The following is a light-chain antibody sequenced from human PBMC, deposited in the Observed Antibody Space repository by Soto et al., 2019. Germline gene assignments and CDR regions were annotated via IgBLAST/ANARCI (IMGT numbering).Light chain of an antibody. V-gene: IGKV1-5*03. CDR3: QQYNSYSPEKT. J-gene: IGKJ1*01. Sequence: DIQMTQSPSTLSASVGDRVTITCRASQSISSWLAWYQQKPGKAPKLLIYKASSLESGVPSRSSGSGSGTEFTLTIISLQPDDFATYYCQQYNSYSPEKTFGQGTKVDIK. CDR1: QSISSW. CDR2: KAS.